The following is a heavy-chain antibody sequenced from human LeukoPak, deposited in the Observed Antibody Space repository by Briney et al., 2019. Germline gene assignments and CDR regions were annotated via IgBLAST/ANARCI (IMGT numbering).Heavy chain of an antibody. J-gene: IGHJ6*02. Sequence: PSETLSLTCAVYGGSFSGYYWSWIRQPPGKGLEWIGEINHSGSTNYNPSLKSRVTISVDTSKNQFSLQLSSVTAADTAVYYCASVLRSTSYYYYYGMDVWGQGTTVTVSS. V-gene: IGHV4-34*01. CDR3: ASVLRSTSYYYYYGMDV. CDR1: GGSFSGYY. D-gene: IGHD4-17*01. CDR2: INHSGST.